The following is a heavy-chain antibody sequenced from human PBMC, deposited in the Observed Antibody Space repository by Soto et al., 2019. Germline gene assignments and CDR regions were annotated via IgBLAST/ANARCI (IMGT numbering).Heavy chain of an antibody. CDR2: ISFYNGHT. V-gene: IGHV1-18*01. Sequence: QVQLVQSGGEVKKPGASVKVSCKASGDTVTKYGISWVRQAPGQGLEWLGWISFYNGHTNYALKFQDRITFTTDTSTRTASMELRSLTSADTAVYYCASATSIAVAGKETWGQGTLVTVSS. D-gene: IGHD6-19*01. CDR3: ASATSIAVAGKET. J-gene: IGHJ4*02. CDR1: GDTVTKYG.